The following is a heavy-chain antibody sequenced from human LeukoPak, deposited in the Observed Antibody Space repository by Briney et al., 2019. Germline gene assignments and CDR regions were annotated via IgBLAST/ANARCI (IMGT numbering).Heavy chain of an antibody. J-gene: IGHJ4*02. CDR3: ARYCSSTSCFCY. CDR1: GFTFSSYS. Sequence: PGGSLRLSCAASGFTFSSYSMNWVRQAPGKGLEWVSSISSSSSYIYYADSVKGRFTISRDNAKNSMYLQMNSLRAEDTAVYYCARYCSSTSCFCYWGQGTLVTVSS. D-gene: IGHD2-2*01. CDR2: ISSSSSYI. V-gene: IGHV3-21*01.